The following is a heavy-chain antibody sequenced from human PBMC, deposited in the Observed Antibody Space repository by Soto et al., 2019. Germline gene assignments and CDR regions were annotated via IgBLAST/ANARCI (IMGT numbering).Heavy chain of an antibody. CDR1: GFTFSSYG. J-gene: IGHJ4*02. Sequence: GGSLRLSCAASGFTFSSYGMHWVRQAPGKGLEWVAVIWYDGSNKYYADSVKGRFTISRDNSKNTLYLQMDRLRVDDTAVYFCARDASGPFDYWGQGTLVTVSS. V-gene: IGHV3-33*01. CDR3: ARDASGPFDY. CDR2: IWYDGSNK. D-gene: IGHD6-19*01.